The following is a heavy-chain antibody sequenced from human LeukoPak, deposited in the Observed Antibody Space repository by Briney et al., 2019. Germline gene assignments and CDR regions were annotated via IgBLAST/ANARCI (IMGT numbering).Heavy chain of an antibody. J-gene: IGHJ6*03. CDR2: IYTSGGT. D-gene: IGHD4-17*01. Sequence: SETLSLTCTVSGGSISSGSYYWSWIRQPAGKGLEWIGRIYTSGGTNYNPSLKSRVTMSVDTSKNQLSLKLSSVTAADTAVYYCARSGYYYGDGYYYYMDVWGKGTTVTISS. CDR3: ARSGYYYGDGYYYYMDV. V-gene: IGHV4-61*02. CDR1: GGSISSGSYY.